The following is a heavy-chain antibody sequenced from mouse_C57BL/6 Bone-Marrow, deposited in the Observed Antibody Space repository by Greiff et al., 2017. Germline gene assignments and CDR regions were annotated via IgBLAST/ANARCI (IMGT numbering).Heavy chain of an antibody. V-gene: IGHV2-2*01. CDR2: IWSGGST. Sequence: QVQLKQSGPGLVQPSQSLSITCTVSGFSLTSYGVHWVRQSPGKGLEWLGVIWSGGSTDYNAAFISRLSISKDNSKSQVFFKMNSLQADDTAIYYCARKRGGYYDFGFAYWGQGTLVTVSA. J-gene: IGHJ3*01. CDR3: ARKRGGYYDFGFAY. D-gene: IGHD2-4*01. CDR1: GFSLTSYG.